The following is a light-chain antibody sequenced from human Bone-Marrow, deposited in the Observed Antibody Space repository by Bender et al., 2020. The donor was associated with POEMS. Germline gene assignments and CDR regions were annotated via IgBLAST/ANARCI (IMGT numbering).Light chain of an antibody. CDR2: EVT. CDR3: CLYAGSSTLV. J-gene: IGLJ2*01. CDR1: SSDIGGYDY. V-gene: IGLV2-23*02. Sequence: QSALTQPASVSGSPGQSVTISCTGTSSDIGGYDYVSWYQQHPGKAPKLILYEVTKRPSGVSNRFSGSKSGNTASLTISGLQAEDEADYYCCLYAGSSTLVFGGGTKLTVL.